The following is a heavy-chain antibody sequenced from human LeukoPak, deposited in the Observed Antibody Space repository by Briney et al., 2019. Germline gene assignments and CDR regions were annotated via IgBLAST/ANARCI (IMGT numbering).Heavy chain of an antibody. CDR2: IISSGDI. D-gene: IGHD4-11*01. CDR1: GFTFSSYN. Sequence: PGGSLRLSCAASGFTFSSYNMNWIRQAPGKGLEWVSSIISSGDIYYADSVKGRFTISRDNAKNTLYLQMNSLRAEDTAVYYCARDWELPTVTNPNWYFDLWGRGTLVTVSS. J-gene: IGHJ2*01. CDR3: ARDWELPTVTNPNWYFDL. V-gene: IGHV3-69-1*01.